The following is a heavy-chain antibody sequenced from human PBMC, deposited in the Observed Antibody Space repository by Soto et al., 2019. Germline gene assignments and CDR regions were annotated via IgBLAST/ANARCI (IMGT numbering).Heavy chain of an antibody. D-gene: IGHD3-10*01. CDR3: ARVGGYYGSGGFFDY. Sequence: QVQLQESGPGLVKPSETLSLTCTVSGGSISSYYWSWIRQPPGKGLEWIGYIYYSGSTNYNPSLKSRVTISVDTSQNQFSLKLSSVTAADTAVYYCARVGGYYGSGGFFDYWGQGTLVTVSS. CDR1: GGSISSYY. J-gene: IGHJ4*02. V-gene: IGHV4-59*01. CDR2: IYYSGST.